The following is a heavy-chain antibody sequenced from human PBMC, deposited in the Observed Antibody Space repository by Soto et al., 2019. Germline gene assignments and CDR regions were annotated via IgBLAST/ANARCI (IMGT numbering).Heavy chain of an antibody. V-gene: IGHV1-69*13. CDR3: ARAAYSYGTAYLSYYYGMDV. D-gene: IGHD5-18*01. CDR1: GGTFSTYA. Sequence: SVKVSCKASGGTFSTYAISWVRQAPGQGLEWVGGIIPIFGTANYAQKFQGRVTITADESTSTAYMELSSLRSEDTAVYYCARAAYSYGTAYLSYYYGMDVWGQGTSVTVYS. CDR2: IIPIFGTA. J-gene: IGHJ6*02.